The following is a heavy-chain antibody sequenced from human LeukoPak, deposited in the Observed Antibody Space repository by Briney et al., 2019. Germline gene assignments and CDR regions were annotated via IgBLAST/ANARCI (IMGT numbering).Heavy chain of an antibody. D-gene: IGHD5-18*01. CDR1: GGSISSGDYY. CDR3: ARSGGYSYGYSFDY. V-gene: IGHV4-30-4*02. J-gene: IGHJ4*02. CDR2: IYYSGST. Sequence: SETLSLTCTVSGGSISSGDYYWSWIRQPPGKGLEWIGYIYYSGSTYYNPSLKSRLTTSVDTSKNQFSLNLSSVTAADTAVYYCARSGGYSYGYSFDYWGQGILVTVSS.